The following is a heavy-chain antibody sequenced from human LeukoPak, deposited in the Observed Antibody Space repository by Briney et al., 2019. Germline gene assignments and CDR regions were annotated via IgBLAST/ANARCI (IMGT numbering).Heavy chain of an antibody. V-gene: IGHV3-48*01. Sequence: GGSLRLSCAASGFTFSSYSMNWVRQAPGKGREWVSYISSSSSTIYYADSVKGRFTISRDNAKNSLYLQMNSLRAEDTAVSYCARAHSDYDSSGEYWEDAFDIWGQGTMVTVSS. D-gene: IGHD3-22*01. CDR1: GFTFSSYS. CDR2: ISSSSSTI. J-gene: IGHJ3*02. CDR3: ARAHSDYDSSGEYWEDAFDI.